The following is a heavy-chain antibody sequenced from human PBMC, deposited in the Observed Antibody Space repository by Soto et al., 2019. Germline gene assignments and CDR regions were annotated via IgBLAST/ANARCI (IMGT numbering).Heavy chain of an antibody. CDR3: ARALRGDY. J-gene: IGHJ4*02. D-gene: IGHD3-10*01. CDR1: GGSFTNYY. CDR2: IYYNGNT. V-gene: IGHV4-59*01. Sequence: QVQLQESGPGLVKPSETLSLTCTVSGGSFTNYYWSWIRQPPGQGLEWIGYIYYNGNTNYNPPLKSRVTMSVDTSKNQFSLNLSSVTAADTAVYYCARALRGDYWGQGTLVTVSS.